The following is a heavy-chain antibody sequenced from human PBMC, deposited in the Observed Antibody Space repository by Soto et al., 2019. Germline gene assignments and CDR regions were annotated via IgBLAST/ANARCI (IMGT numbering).Heavy chain of an antibody. Sequence: SETLSLTCAVYGGSFSGYYGSWIRQPPGKGLEWIGEINHSGSTTYNPSLKSRVTISVDTSKTHFSLKLNSVTAADTAVYYCARGSQSVAGPNWFDPWGQGTLVTVSS. V-gene: IGHV4-34*01. D-gene: IGHD6-19*01. CDR2: INHSGST. CDR1: GGSFSGYY. J-gene: IGHJ5*02. CDR3: ARGSQSVAGPNWFDP.